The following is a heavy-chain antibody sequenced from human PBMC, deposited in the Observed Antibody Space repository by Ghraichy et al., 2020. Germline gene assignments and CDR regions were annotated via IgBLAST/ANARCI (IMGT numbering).Heavy chain of an antibody. CDR2: IYYSGST. D-gene: IGHD3-22*01. CDR3: VYFLSYDSSGYYYVSY. J-gene: IGHJ4*02. CDR1: GCSMSSSNYY. V-gene: IGHV4-39*07. Sequence: SETLSLTCTVSGCSMSSSNYYWVWIRQPPGKGLEWIGSIYYSGSTYYNPSLKSRVAISVDTSKNQFYLKLSSVTAADTSVYHCVYFLSYDSSGYYYVSYWGQGTLVTVS.